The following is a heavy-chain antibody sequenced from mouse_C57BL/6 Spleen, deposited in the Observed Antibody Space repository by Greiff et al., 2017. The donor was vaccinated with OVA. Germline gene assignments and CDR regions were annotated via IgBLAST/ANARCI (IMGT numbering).Heavy chain of an antibody. CDR1: GYSITSGYD. CDR2: ISYSGST. V-gene: IGHV3-1*01. D-gene: IGHD1-1*01. Sequence: EVKLMESGPGMVKPSQSLSLTCTVTGYSITSGYDWHWIRHFPGNKLEWMGYISYSGSTNYNPSLKSRISITHDTSKNHFFLKLNSVTTEDTATYYCARGGYYGLYYYAMDYWGQGTSVTVSS. J-gene: IGHJ4*01. CDR3: ARGGYYGLYYYAMDY.